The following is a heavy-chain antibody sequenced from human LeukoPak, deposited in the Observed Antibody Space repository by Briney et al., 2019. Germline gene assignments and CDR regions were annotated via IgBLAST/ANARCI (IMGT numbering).Heavy chain of an antibody. Sequence: GGSLRLSCAASGFTFSGCAIHWVRQASGKGLEWIGRIRSKPNNYAAIYGASVKDRVTFSRDDSKNTAYLQINSLKAEDTALYYCTRHYDSGDYDYRMDVWGQGTSVTVSS. CDR1: GFTFSGCA. CDR3: TRHYDSGDYDYRMDV. J-gene: IGHJ6*02. V-gene: IGHV3-73*01. CDR2: IRSKPNNYAA. D-gene: IGHD3-3*01.